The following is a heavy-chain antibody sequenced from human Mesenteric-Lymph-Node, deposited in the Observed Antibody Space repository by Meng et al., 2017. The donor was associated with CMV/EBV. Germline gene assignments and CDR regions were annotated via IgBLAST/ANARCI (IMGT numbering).Heavy chain of an antibody. J-gene: IGHJ4*02. CDR2: IHYTGST. Sequence: GSLRLSCTVSGGSISSYYWNWIRQPPGKGLEWIGYIHYTGSTIHNPSLKSRVTISLDMSKNQFSLNLNSVTAADTALYFCARTGMTVAGAGDYWGQGTLVTVSS. CDR1: GGSISSYY. CDR3: ARTGMTVAGAGDY. D-gene: IGHD6-19*01. V-gene: IGHV4-59*08.